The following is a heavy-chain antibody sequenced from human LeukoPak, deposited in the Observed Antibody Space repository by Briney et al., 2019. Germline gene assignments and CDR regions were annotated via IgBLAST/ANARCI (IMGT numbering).Heavy chain of an antibody. CDR2: IYYSGST. V-gene: IGHV4-39*01. Sequence: SETLSLTCTVSGGSISSSNYYWVWIRQPPGKGLEWSGNIYYSGSTYYKPSLKTRVTISVDTSKNQFSLKLTSVTAADTAVYYCARHASVDGNWPRPLDYWGQGSLVTVSS. CDR1: GGSISSSNYY. CDR3: ARHASVDGNWPRPLDY. J-gene: IGHJ4*02. D-gene: IGHD6-19*01.